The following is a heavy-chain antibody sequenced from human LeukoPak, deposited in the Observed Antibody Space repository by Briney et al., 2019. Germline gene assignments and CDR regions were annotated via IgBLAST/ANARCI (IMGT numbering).Heavy chain of an antibody. Sequence: SVKVSCKASGGTFSSYAISWVRQAPGQGLEWMGGIIPIFGTANYAQKFQGRGTINTDESTSTAYMELSSLRSEDTAVYYCARAGYYDSSGYSILYYYYYMDVWGKGTTVTVSS. D-gene: IGHD3-22*01. V-gene: IGHV1-69*05. J-gene: IGHJ6*03. CDR1: GGTFSSYA. CDR2: IIPIFGTA. CDR3: ARAGYYDSSGYSILYYYYYMDV.